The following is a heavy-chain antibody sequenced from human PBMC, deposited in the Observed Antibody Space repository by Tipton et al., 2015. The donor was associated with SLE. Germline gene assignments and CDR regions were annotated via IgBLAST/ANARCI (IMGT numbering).Heavy chain of an antibody. CDR2: ISSSGSTI. CDR3: ARVLCSGGSCYFDY. J-gene: IGHJ4*02. V-gene: IGHV3-48*04. Sequence: SGFTFSSYSMNWVRQAPGKGLEWVSYISSSGSTIYYADSVKGRFTISRDNAKNSLYLQMNSLRAEDTAVYYCARVLCSGGSCYFDYWGQGTLVTVSS. CDR1: GFTFSSYS. D-gene: IGHD2-15*01.